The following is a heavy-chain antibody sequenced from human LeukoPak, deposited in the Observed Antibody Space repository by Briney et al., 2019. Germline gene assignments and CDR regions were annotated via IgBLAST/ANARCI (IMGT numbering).Heavy chain of an antibody. V-gene: IGHV1-2*02. D-gene: IGHD2-2*01. CDR3: AREVYWSSTSCHNWFDP. J-gene: IGHJ5*02. Sequence: ASVKVSCKASGYTFTGYYMHWVRQAPGQGLEWMGWINPNSGGTNYAQKFQGRVTMTRDTSISTAYMELSRLRSDDTAVYYCAREVYWSSTSCHNWFDPWGQGTLVTVSS. CDR1: GYTFTGYY. CDR2: INPNSGGT.